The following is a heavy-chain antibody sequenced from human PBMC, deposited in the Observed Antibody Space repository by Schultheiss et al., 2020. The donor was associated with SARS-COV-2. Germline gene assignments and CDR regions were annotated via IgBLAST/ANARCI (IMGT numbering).Heavy chain of an antibody. D-gene: IGHD2-2*02. V-gene: IGHV4-39*07. CDR3: ARGLGYCSSTSCYNWFDP. Sequence: GSLRLSCTVSGGSISSSSYYWGWIRQPPGKGLEWIGSIYYSGSTYYNPSLKSRVTISVDTSKNQFSLKLSSVTAADTAVYYCARGLGYCSSTSCYNWFDPWGQGTLVTVSS. J-gene: IGHJ5*02. CDR1: GGSISSSSYY. CDR2: IYYSGST.